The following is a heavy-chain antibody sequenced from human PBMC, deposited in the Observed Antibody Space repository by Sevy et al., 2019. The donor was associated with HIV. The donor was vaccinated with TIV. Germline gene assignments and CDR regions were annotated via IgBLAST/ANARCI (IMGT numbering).Heavy chain of an antibody. J-gene: IGHJ5*02. CDR2: IYYGGNT. Sequence: SETLSLTCTVSGGSISSYYWSWIRQPPGKGLEWIGYIYYGGNTNYNPSLKSRVTISVNTSKNQFSLKLSSVTAADTAVYDCARAIAPTVVAATPFFFGWFDPWGQGTLVTVSS. D-gene: IGHD2-15*01. V-gene: IGHV4-59*01. CDR3: ARAIAPTVVAATPFFFGWFDP. CDR1: GGSISSYY.